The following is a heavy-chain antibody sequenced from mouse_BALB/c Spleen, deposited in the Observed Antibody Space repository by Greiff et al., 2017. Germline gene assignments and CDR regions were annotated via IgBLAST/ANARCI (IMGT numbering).Heavy chain of an antibody. J-gene: IGHJ4*01. D-gene: IGHD2-4*01. CDR2: IWSGGST. CDR1: GFSLTSYG. Sequence: VQGVESGPGLVQPSQSLSITCTVSGFSLTSYGVHWVRQSPGKGLEWLGVIWSGGSTDYNAAFISRLSISKDNSKSQVFFKMNSLQANDTAIYYCASPPDDYDYAMDYWGQGTSVTVSS. CDR3: ASPPDDYDYAMDY. V-gene: IGHV2-2*02.